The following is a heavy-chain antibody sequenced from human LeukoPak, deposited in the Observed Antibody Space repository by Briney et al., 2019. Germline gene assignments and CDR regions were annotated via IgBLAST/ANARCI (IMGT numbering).Heavy chain of an antibody. CDR2: INPSGGST. V-gene: IGHV1-46*01. CDR3: AREVVRGTSRDYFDY. D-gene: IGHD3-10*01. CDR1: GYTFTSYY. J-gene: IGHJ4*02. Sequence: ASVKVSCKASGYTFTSYYMHWVRQAPGQGLEWMGIINPSGGSTSYAQKFQGRVTMTRDMSTSTVYMELSSLRSEDTAVYYCAREVVRGTSRDYFDYWGQGTLVTVSS.